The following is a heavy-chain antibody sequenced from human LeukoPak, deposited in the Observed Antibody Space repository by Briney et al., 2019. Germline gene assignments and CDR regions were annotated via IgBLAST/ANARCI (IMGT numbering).Heavy chain of an antibody. V-gene: IGHV3-30*02. D-gene: IGHD6-19*01. J-gene: IGHJ4*02. CDR1: GFTFSSYG. CDR3: AKDPYRIAVAGTGPDY. CDR2: IRYDGSNK. Sequence: TWGSLRLSCAASGFTFSSYGMHWVRQAPGKGLEWVAFIRYDGSNKYYADSVKGRFTISRDNSKNTLYLQMNSLRAEDTAVYYCAKDPYRIAVAGTGPDYWGQGTPVTVSS.